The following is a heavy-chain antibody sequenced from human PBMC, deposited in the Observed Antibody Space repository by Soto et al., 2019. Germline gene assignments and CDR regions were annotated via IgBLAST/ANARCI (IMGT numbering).Heavy chain of an antibody. V-gene: IGHV1-24*01. CDR1: GYTLTELS. J-gene: IGHJ4*02. CDR3: ATDPRYDSSGYSDY. Sequence: GASVKVSCKVSGYTLTELSIHWVRQAPGKGLEWMGGFDPEDGETIYAQKFQGRVTMTEDTSTDTAYMELSSLRSEDTAVYYCATDPRYDSSGYSDYWGQGTLVTVSS. CDR2: FDPEDGET. D-gene: IGHD3-22*01.